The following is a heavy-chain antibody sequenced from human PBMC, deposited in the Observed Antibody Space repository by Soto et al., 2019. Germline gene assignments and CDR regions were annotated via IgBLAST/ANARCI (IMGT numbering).Heavy chain of an antibody. CDR1: GGSIGSYY. D-gene: IGHD2-21*02. J-gene: IGHJ5*02. V-gene: IGHV4-59*12. Sequence: SETLSLTCSVSGGSIGSYYWSWIRQPPGKGLEWIGYIYYSGSTNYNPSLKSRVTISVDTSKNQFSLKLSSVTAADTAVYYCARDQRAGYGGNSYNWFDPWGQGTLVTVSS. CDR3: ARDQRAGYGGNSYNWFDP. CDR2: IYYSGST.